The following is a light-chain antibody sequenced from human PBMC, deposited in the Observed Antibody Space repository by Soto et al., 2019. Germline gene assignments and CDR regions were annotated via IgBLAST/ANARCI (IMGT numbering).Light chain of an antibody. CDR1: QSVSSN. J-gene: IGKJ4*01. CDR3: QQYLPWHP. Sequence: EIVMTQSPATLSVSPGERATLSCRASQSVSSNLVWYQQKPGQAPRLLIYGASTRATGIPARFSGSGSGTEFNLHLSSLQSEGFAVYCWQQYLPWHPFGGGTKVELK. CDR2: GAS. V-gene: IGKV3-15*01.